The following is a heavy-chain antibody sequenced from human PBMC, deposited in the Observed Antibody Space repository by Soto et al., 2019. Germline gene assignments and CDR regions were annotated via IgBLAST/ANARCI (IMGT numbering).Heavy chain of an antibody. J-gene: IGHJ4*02. CDR2: ISGDGINT. CDR3: ARGNLSFDFDS. D-gene: IGHD1-26*01. CDR1: GVKCGFFG. Sequence: GVSLRLSCAAAGVKCGFFGVHCVRQAPGKGLEWVAFISGDGINTQYADSVRGRFTLSRDYSRKTMYLQMDSLRDEDTALYYCARGNLSFDFDSWGLGTLVTVSS. V-gene: IGHV3-30*03.